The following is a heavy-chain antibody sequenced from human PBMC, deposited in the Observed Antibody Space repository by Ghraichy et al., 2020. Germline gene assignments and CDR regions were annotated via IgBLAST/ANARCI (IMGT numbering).Heavy chain of an antibody. V-gene: IGHV4-34*01. CDR2: INHSGST. CDR3: ARGEEHFDL. Sequence: SETLSLTCAVYGGSFSGYYWSWIRQPPGKGLEWIGEINHSGSTNYNPSLKSRVTISVDTSKNQFSLKLSSVTAADTAVYYCARGEEHFDLWGRGTLVTVSS. CDR1: GGSFSGYY. J-gene: IGHJ2*01.